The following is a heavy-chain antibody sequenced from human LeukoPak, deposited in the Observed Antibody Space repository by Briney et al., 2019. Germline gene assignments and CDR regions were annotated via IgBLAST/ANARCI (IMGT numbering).Heavy chain of an antibody. J-gene: IGHJ6*03. CDR2: IIPIFGTA. D-gene: IGHD2-15*01. V-gene: IGHV1-69*13. Sequence: ASVKVSCKASGGTFSSYAISWVRQAPGQGLEWMGGIIPIFGTANYAQKFQGRVTITAGESTSTAYMELSSLRSEDTAVYYCARVILGGYCSGGSCYGEPYYYYYMDVWGKGTTVTISS. CDR3: ARVILGGYCSGGSCYGEPYYYYYMDV. CDR1: GGTFSSYA.